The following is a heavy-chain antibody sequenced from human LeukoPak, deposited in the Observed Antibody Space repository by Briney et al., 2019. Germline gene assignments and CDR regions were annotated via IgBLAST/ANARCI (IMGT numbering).Heavy chain of an antibody. CDR2: ITSSSSYI. V-gene: IGHV3-21*01. D-gene: IGHD6-6*01. CDR3: ARDRFEYSSSFEYY. J-gene: IGHJ4*02. Sequence: GGSLRLSCAASGFTVSSNYMNWVRQAPGKGLEWVSSITSSSSYIYYADSVKGRFTISRDNAKNSLFLQMNSLRAEDTAVYYCARDRFEYSSSFEYYWGQGTLVTVSS. CDR1: GFTVSSNY.